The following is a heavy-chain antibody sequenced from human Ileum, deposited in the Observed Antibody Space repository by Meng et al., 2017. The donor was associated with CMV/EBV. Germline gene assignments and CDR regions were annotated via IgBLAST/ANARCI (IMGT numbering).Heavy chain of an antibody. CDR1: GFTFSAYG. CDR2: IRYDGSNE. V-gene: IGHV3-30*02. Sequence: VQVMESGGGVVHPGGSLRLSCAVSGFTFSAYGSNWVRQAPGKGLEWVAHIRYDGSNEYYADSVKGRFTIARDDSKNTLYLQMNSLTAEDTAIYYCAKDPGNPDTLDYWGQGTLVTVSS. CDR3: AKDPGNPDTLDY. J-gene: IGHJ4*02. D-gene: IGHD5-18*01.